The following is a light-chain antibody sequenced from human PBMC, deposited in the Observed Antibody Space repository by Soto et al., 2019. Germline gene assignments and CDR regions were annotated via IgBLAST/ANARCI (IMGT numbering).Light chain of an antibody. CDR1: GSDVGGYDY. J-gene: IGLJ1*01. CDR2: EVT. CDR3: SSYTSSSTYV. Sequence: QSVLTQPASVSGSPGQSITISCTGTGSDVGGYDYVSWYQHHPGKAPKVMIYEVTNRPSGVSNRFSGSKSGNTASLTISGLLAQDEADYYWSSYTSSSTYVFGTGTKLTVL. V-gene: IGLV2-14*01.